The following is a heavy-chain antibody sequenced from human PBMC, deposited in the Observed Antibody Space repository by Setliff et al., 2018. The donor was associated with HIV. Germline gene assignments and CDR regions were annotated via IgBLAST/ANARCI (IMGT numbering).Heavy chain of an antibody. V-gene: IGHV1-8*02. Sequence: ASVKVSCKASGYTFTSYDNNWVRQAPGQGLEWMGWINPNSGGTKYALNFQGRVTMTGDTSISTAYMESSSLRCEDTAVYFCARGPPVAGTLYYYYMDVWGKGTTVTVSS. D-gene: IGHD6-19*01. CDR3: ARGPPVAGTLYYYYMDV. CDR1: GYTFTSYD. J-gene: IGHJ6*03. CDR2: INPNSGGT.